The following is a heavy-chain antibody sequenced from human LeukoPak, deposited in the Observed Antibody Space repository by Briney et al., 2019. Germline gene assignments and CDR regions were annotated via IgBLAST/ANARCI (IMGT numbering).Heavy chain of an antibody. CDR3: GRGGAYYYDSSGYYYV. CDR2: IKQDGSEK. J-gene: IGHJ4*02. Sequence: PPGGSLRLSCAASGFTFSSYWMSWVRQAPGKGLEWVANIKQDGSEKYYVDSVKGRFTISRDNAKNSLYLKMNSLRAEDTAVHYWGRGGAYYYDSSGYYYVWGQGTLVTVSS. CDR1: GFTFSSYW. V-gene: IGHV3-7*04. D-gene: IGHD3-22*01.